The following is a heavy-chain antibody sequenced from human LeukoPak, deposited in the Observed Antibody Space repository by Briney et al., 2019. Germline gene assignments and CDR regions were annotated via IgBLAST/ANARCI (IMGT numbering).Heavy chain of an antibody. Sequence: GGSLRLSCAASGFTFSDYSMNWVRQAPGKGLEWVSYIDGSGGTIYYADSVKGRFTISRDNAKNSLDLQMNSLRDEDTAVYYCSRRFDCWGQGTLVTVSS. V-gene: IGHV3-48*02. CDR2: IDGSGGTI. CDR3: SRRFDC. CDR1: GFTFSDYS. J-gene: IGHJ4*02.